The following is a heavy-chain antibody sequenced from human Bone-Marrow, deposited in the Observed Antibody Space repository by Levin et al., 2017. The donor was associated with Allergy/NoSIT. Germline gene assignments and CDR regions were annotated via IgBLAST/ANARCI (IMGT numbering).Heavy chain of an antibody. J-gene: IGHJ6*02. D-gene: IGHD1/OR15-1a*01. CDR3: ARSESITGTEDLKVMDV. CDR2: ISSASSYI. V-gene: IGHV3-21*01. CDR1: GFIFSTYS. Sequence: GESLKISCAGSGFIFSTYSLHWVRQSPGKGLEWVSSISSASSYIYYADSVKGRFTISRDNAKNSLYLQMNSLRAEDTAVYYCARSESITGTEDLKVMDVWGQGTTVTVSS.